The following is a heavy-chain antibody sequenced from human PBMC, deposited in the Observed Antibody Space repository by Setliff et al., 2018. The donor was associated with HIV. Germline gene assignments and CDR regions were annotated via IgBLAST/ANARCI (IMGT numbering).Heavy chain of an antibody. J-gene: IGHJ4*02. D-gene: IGHD1-1*01. CDR2: MFRTGTS. V-gene: IGHV4-38-2*01. Sequence: LSLTCAVSGYSIRSGYYWGWIRQSPGKGLEWIGAMFRTGTSYYNPSLTSRVTISQDTSKNQFSLELTSVTAADTAVYYCATVDGTRYLDYWGQGKLVTISS. CDR1: GYSIRSGYY. CDR3: ATVDGTRYLDY.